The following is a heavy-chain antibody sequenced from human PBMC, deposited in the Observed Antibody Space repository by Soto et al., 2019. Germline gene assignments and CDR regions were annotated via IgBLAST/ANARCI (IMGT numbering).Heavy chain of an antibody. V-gene: IGHV3-33*08. J-gene: IGHJ4*02. D-gene: IGHD3-10*01. CDR2: VWYDGTTT. Sequence: QVQLVESGGGVVQPGRSLTLSCAASEITFSNYGMHWIRQAPGKGLEWVAVVWYDGTTTFYADSLQGRFTISRDNSKNTLYLQMNNLRVDDTAMYYCATVDNYYGSMIWGQGTLVTVSS. CDR1: EITFSNYG. CDR3: ATVDNYYGSMI.